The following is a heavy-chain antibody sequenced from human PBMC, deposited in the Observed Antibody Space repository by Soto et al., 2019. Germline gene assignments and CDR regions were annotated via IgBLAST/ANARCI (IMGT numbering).Heavy chain of an antibody. D-gene: IGHD6-19*01. CDR1: GFTVSSNY. CDR3: ARDRIAVAGNPEFFQH. V-gene: IGHV3-66*01. J-gene: IGHJ1*01. CDR2: IYSGGST. Sequence: GGSLRLSCAASGFTVSSNYMSWVRQAPGKGLEWVSVIYSGGSTYYADSVKGRFTISRDNSKNTLYLQMNSLRAEDTAVYYCARDRIAVAGNPEFFQHWGQGTLVTAPQ.